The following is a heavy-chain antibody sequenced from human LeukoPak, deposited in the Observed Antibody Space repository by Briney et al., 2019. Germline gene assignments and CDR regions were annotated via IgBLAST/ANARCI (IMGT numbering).Heavy chain of an antibody. D-gene: IGHD3-22*01. CDR3: TRHGPYYYDSSFDY. V-gene: IGHV4-39*01. J-gene: IGHJ4*02. CDR1: GGSISSSSSY. CDR2: IYYGGST. Sequence: PSETLSLTCTVSGGSISSSSSYWGWIRQPPGKGLEWIGGIYYGGSTYYNPSLKSRVTISVDTSKNQFSLKLTSVTAADTAVYYCTRHGPYYYDSSFDYWGQGTLVTVSS.